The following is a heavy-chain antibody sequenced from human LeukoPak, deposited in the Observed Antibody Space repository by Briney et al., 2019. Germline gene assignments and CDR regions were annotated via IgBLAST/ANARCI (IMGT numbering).Heavy chain of an antibody. CDR2: LIPILGTA. Sequence: ASVRVSCKASGGTVSDYALNWVRQAPGQGLEWMGVLIPILGTANSTQKFQGRVTITADISTNTVYMELSSLRSEDTAVYFCAGIPVFGVVLHQEPVWGKGTTVTVSS. J-gene: IGHJ6*04. D-gene: IGHD3-3*01. V-gene: IGHV1-69*10. CDR1: GGTVSDYA. CDR3: AGIPVFGVVLHQEPV.